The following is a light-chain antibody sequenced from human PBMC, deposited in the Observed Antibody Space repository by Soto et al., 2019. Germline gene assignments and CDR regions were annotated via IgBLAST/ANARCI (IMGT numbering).Light chain of an antibody. V-gene: IGKV3-11*01. CDR1: QSVSSY. Sequence: EIVLTQSPATLSLSPGERATLSCRASQSVSSYLAWYQQKPGQAPRLLIYDASNRATGIPARFSGSGSGTDLTLTISSLEPDDFAVYYCQQRSKWPLTFGGGTKVDI. CDR2: DAS. CDR3: QQRSKWPLT. J-gene: IGKJ4*01.